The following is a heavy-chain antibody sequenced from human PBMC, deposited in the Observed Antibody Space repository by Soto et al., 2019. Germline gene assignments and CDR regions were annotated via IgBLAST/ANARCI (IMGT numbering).Heavy chain of an antibody. CDR1: GVTLTNYA. D-gene: IGHD2-2*01. V-gene: IGHV3-23*01. CDR2: ISDSAGST. J-gene: IGHJ4*02. CDR3: AKHSRETTTCCGED. Sequence: GSXKLSSAACGVTLTNYAMSCARQAPGRWLEWVSGISDSAGSTYYADSVKGRFTISRDNSENTLYLQMNSLRAEDTAVYYCAKHSRETTTCCGEDWGQGTLVTVSS.